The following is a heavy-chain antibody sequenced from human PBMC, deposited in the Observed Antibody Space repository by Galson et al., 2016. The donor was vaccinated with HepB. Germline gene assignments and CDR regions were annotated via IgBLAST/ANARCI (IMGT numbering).Heavy chain of an antibody. J-gene: IGHJ4*02. CDR1: GFTFNKYG. CDR2: DSVHGGRK. Sequence: SLRLSCAASGFTFNKYGMHWVRQAPGKGLEWVSADSVHGGRKLYADAVKGRFTIPRDSANNMLFLQMTSLRADDTAVYYCAKSHKYCPPVGSSVDYWGQGTLVSASS. V-gene: IGHV3-30*18. CDR3: AKSHKYCPPVGSSVDY. D-gene: IGHD3-10*01.